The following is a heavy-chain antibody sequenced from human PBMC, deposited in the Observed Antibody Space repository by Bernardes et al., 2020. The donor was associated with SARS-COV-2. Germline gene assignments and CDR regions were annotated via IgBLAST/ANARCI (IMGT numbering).Heavy chain of an antibody. Sequence: GGSLRLSCAASGFTVSSNYMNWVRQAPGKGPEWVSVIYSGGSTDYADSVKGRFTISRDNSQNTLYLQMNSLRVEDTAIYYCARGGGSSWSYCFDYWGQGTLVTVSS. CDR2: IYSGGST. CDR3: ARGGGSSWSYCFDY. D-gene: IGHD6-13*01. J-gene: IGHJ4*02. V-gene: IGHV3-53*01. CDR1: GFTVSSNY.